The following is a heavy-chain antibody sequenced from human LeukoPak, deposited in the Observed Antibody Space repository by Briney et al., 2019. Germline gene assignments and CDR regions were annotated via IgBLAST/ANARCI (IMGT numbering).Heavy chain of an antibody. D-gene: IGHD3-10*01. CDR3: ASHVAGWLGDLLGPLYNWFDP. J-gene: IGHJ5*02. Sequence: SETLSLTCTVSGGSISSSSYYWGWIRQPPGKGLEWIGSIYYSGSTYYNPSLKSRVTISVDTSKNQFSLKLSSVTAADTAVYYCASHVAGWLGDLLGPLYNWFDPWGQGTLVPFSS. CDR2: IYYSGST. CDR1: GGSISSSSYY. V-gene: IGHV4-39*01.